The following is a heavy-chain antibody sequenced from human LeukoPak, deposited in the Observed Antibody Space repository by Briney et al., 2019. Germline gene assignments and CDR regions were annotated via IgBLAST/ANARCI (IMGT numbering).Heavy chain of an antibody. CDR3: AGAAEGIFGVVIGDFDY. V-gene: IGHV3-33*01. Sequence: GRSLRLSCAASGFTFSSYGMHWVRQAPGKGLEWVAVIWYDGSNKYYADSVKGRFTISRDNSKNTLYLQMNSLRAEDTAVYYCAGAAEGIFGVVIGDFDYWGQGTLVTVSS. CDR1: GFTFSSYG. CDR2: IWYDGSNK. D-gene: IGHD3-3*01. J-gene: IGHJ4*02.